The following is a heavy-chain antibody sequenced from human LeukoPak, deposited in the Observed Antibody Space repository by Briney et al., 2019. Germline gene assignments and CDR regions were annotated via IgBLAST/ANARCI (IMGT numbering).Heavy chain of an antibody. Sequence: ASVKVSCKASGNTFASYDFNWVRQATGQGLEWMGWMNPNSGHTGYAQKFQGRVIMTGNTSLSTAYMELSSLRSEDTAIYYCARGVKRARATSYYLDYWGQGTLVTVSS. CDR1: GNTFASYD. CDR2: MNPNSGHT. J-gene: IGHJ4*02. CDR3: ARGVKRARATSYYLDY. V-gene: IGHV1-8*01.